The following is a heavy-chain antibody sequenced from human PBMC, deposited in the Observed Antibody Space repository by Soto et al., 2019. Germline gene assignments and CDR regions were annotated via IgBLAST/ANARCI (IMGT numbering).Heavy chain of an antibody. Sequence: PSETLSLTCTVSGDSIRSYYWTWIRQPPGKGLELIGYIYYSGSTRYNPSLKSRVTISVDMSKNQFSLKLSSVIAANTAVYYCARAYGGFDIGLDVWGQGTAVTVSS. CDR2: IYYSGST. CDR1: GDSIRSYY. J-gene: IGHJ6*02. V-gene: IGHV4-59*01. D-gene: IGHD5-12*01. CDR3: ARAYGGFDIGLDV.